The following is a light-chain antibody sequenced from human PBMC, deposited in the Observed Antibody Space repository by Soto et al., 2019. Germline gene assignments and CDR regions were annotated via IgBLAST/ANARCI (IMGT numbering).Light chain of an antibody. CDR1: QSVGSN. J-gene: IGKJ3*01. V-gene: IGKV3-15*01. Sequence: IVMTQSPATLSVSPGERATLSCRASQSVGSNLAWYQQKPGRAPRLLIYGASTRANGIPARFSGTGSGTEFTLTISSLQSEDFALYYCQQYTKWPRFGPGTKVDI. CDR3: QQYTKWPR. CDR2: GAS.